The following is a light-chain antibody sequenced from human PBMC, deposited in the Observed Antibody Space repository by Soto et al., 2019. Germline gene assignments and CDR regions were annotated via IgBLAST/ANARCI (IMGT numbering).Light chain of an antibody. CDR2: DTS. CDR3: QPFNNWPLT. CDR1: QGIGDT. Sequence: EVVMRQSPATPSVSPGEGATLSCRASQGIGDTLAWYQHKPGQTPRLLIYDTSTRATGVPTRFSGSRSGAEFTLTINSLQSEDFAVYYCQPFNNWPLTFGGGTKVDIK. V-gene: IGKV3-15*01. J-gene: IGKJ4*01.